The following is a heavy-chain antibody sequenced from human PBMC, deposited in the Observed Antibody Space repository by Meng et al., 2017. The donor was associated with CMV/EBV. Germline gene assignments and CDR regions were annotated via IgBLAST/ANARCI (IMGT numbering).Heavy chain of an antibody. CDR3: ARDGGDCSSTSCYNSSRWHLGY. D-gene: IGHD2-2*02. Sequence: GESLKISCAASGITFSSYRMSWVRQAPGKGLEWVANIKKDGREKYSVDSVNGRFTISRDNATNSLYLQMNSLRAEDTAVYYWARDGGDCSSTSCYNSSRWHLGYWGQGTLVTVSS. CDR2: IKKDGREK. CDR1: GITFSSYR. J-gene: IGHJ4*02. V-gene: IGHV3-7*01.